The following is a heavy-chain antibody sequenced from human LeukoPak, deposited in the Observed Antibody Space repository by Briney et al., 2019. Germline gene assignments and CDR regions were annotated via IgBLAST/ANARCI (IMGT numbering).Heavy chain of an antibody. J-gene: IGHJ4*02. V-gene: IGHV3-23*01. CDR2: ISGSGGTT. CDR3: AKWSRTAVAGPLGYFDY. D-gene: IGHD6-19*01. Sequence: GGSLRLSCAASGFTFNGYAKSWVRQAPGKGLEWVSAISGSGGTTYSADSVKGRFTISRDNSKNTLYVQMNSLRAEDTAVYYCAKWSRTAVAGPLGYFDYWGQGTLVIVSS. CDR1: GFTFNGYA.